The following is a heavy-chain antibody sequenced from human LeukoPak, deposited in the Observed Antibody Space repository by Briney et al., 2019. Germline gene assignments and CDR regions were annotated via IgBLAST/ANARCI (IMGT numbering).Heavy chain of an antibody. D-gene: IGHD2-15*01. V-gene: IGHV1-2*04. CDR2: INPNSGGT. J-gene: IGHJ5*02. Sequence: GASVKVSCKASGYTFTGYYMHWVRQAPGQGLEWMGWINPNSGGTNYAQEFQGWVTMTRDTSISTAYMELSRLRSDDTAVYYCARALSDGNWFDPWGQGTLVTVSS. CDR1: GYTFTGYY. CDR3: ARALSDGNWFDP.